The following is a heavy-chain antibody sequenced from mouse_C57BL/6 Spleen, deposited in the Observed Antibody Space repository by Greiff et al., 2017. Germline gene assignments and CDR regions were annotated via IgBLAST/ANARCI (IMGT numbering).Heavy chain of an antibody. CDR3: TTAYSYSSSPRFAY. CDR2: IVPKNGDT. V-gene: IGHV14-4*01. D-gene: IGHD1-1*01. J-gene: IGHJ3*01. Sequence: VQLQQSGAELVRPGASVKLSCTASGFNIKDDYMHWVKQRPEQGLEWIGWIVPKNGDTDYASEFQGKATITADTSSNPAYLQLSSLTSEDTAVYYCTTAYSYSSSPRFAYRDQGTLVTVSA. CDR1: GFNIKDDY.